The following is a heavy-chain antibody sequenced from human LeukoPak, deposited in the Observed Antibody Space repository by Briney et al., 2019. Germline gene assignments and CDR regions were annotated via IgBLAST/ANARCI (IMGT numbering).Heavy chain of an antibody. V-gene: IGHV4-39*07. CDR3: AKRVAAAGIFDY. CDR1: GGSISSSSYY. CDR2: IYYSGST. D-gene: IGHD6-13*01. Sequence: NPSETLSLTCTVSGGSISSSSYYWGWLRQPPGKGLEWIGSIYYSGSTNYNPSLKSRVTMSVDTSKNQFSLKLSSVTAADTAVYYCAKRVAAAGIFDYWGQGTLVTVSS. J-gene: IGHJ4*02.